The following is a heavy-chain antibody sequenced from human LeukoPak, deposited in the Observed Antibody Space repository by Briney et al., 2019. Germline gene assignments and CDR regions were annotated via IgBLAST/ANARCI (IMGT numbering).Heavy chain of an antibody. CDR2: ISSSGSTI. CDR3: ARPQDSSSWYSANFDY. V-gene: IGHV3-11*04. CDR1: GFTFSDYY. Sequence: GGSLRLSCAASGFTFSDYYMSWIRQAPGKGLEWVSYISSSGSTIYYADSVKGRFTISRDNAKNSLYLQMNSLRAEDTAVYYCARPQDSSSWYSANFDYWGQGTLVTVSS. D-gene: IGHD6-13*01. J-gene: IGHJ4*02.